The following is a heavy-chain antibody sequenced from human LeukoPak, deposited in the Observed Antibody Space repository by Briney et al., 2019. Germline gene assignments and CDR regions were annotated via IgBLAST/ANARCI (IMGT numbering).Heavy chain of an antibody. CDR1: GFTFSSYW. J-gene: IGHJ6*02. D-gene: IGHD6-13*01. V-gene: IGHV3-74*01. Sequence: GGSLRLSCAASGFTFSSYWMHWVRQAPGKGPVWVSRINNDGSGTTYADSVKGRFTISRDNSKSTLYLQMNSLRAEDTAVYYCAKVRWQQLALYGMDVWGQGTTVTVSS. CDR2: INNDGSGT. CDR3: AKVRWQQLALYGMDV.